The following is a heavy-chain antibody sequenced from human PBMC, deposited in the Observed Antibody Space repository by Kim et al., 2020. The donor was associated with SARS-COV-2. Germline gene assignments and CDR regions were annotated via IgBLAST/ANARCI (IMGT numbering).Heavy chain of an antibody. CDR2: ISASGTDT. Sequence: GGSLRLSCAASGFTFNNYVMNWVRQAPGKGLEWVSAISASGTDTYYPDSVKGRFTISRDNSENTVFLQMNSLRAEDTAIYYCARQISGSYPDTWGQGTLVTVSS. CDR1: GFTFNNYV. J-gene: IGHJ5*02. V-gene: IGHV3-23*01. CDR3: ARQISGSYPDT. D-gene: IGHD3-10*01.